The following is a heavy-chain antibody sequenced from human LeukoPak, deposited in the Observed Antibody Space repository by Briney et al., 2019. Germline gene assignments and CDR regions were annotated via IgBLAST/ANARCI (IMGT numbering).Heavy chain of an antibody. J-gene: IGHJ3*02. D-gene: IGHD6-6*01. Sequence: GSLRLSCAASGFTFSSYSMNWVRQAPGKGLEWVSYIGSSSSTIYYADSVKGRFTISRDNAKNSLYLQMNSLRAEDTAVYYCARGIAARSRERGAFDIWGQGTMVTVSS. V-gene: IGHV3-48*01. CDR2: IGSSSSTI. CDR1: GFTFSSYS. CDR3: ARGIAARSRERGAFDI.